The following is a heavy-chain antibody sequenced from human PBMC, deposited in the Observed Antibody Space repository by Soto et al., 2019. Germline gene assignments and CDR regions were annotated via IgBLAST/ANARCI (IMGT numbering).Heavy chain of an antibody. V-gene: IGHV4-31*03. CDR2: IDYTVST. Sequence: QVQLQASCPGLVKSSQTLSLTCTVSGGSISIGGLYGNWIRQHPGKALEWIGCIDYTVSTYYNRSIESRLIISIDTSKKQLSRKLNSVTAAATAVYFCVRVGDRYRDYLIFDYCAQGTLVTVS. D-gene: IGHD4-4*01. J-gene: IGHJ4*02. CDR3: VRVGDRYRDYLIFDY. CDR1: GGSISIGGLY.